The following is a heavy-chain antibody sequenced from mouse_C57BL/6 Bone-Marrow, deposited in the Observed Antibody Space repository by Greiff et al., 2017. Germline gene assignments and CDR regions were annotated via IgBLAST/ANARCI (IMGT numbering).Heavy chain of an antibody. CDR3: ARLSYDSSSYYARDY. CDR2: INSDGGRT. CDR1: EYEFPSHD. V-gene: IGHV5-2*01. J-gene: IGHJ4*01. Sequence: EVQGVESGGGLVQPGESLKFSCESNEYEFPSHDMPWVRKTPEKRLELVAAINSDGGRTYYPDTMERRFIISRDNTKKTLYLQMSSLRSEYTALYYCARLSYDSSSYYARDYWGQGTSVTVSS. D-gene: IGHD1-1*01.